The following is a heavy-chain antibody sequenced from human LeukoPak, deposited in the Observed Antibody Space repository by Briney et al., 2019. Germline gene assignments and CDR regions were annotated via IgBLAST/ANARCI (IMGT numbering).Heavy chain of an antibody. CDR1: GGSISSYY. Sequence: PSETLSLTCTVSGGSISSYYWSWIRQPPGKGLEWIGYIYYSGSTNYNPSLKSRVTISVDTSKNQFSLKPSSVTAADTAVYYCARDHEGASWYPPYYYYYYMDVWGKGTTVTVS. CDR3: ARDHEGASWYPPYYYYYYMDV. V-gene: IGHV4-59*01. D-gene: IGHD6-13*01. J-gene: IGHJ6*03. CDR2: IYYSGST.